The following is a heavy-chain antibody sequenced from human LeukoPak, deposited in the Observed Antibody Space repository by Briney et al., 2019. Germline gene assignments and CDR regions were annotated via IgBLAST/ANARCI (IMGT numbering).Heavy chain of an antibody. CDR2: ISYIGST. Sequence: KPSETLSLTCTVSGGSFTTHYWSWIRQPPGKGLEWIGYISYIGSTNYNPSLKSRVTISIDTSKNEVSLMLTSVTAADTAVYYCASVSISINAFDAWGQGTMVTVSS. CDR1: GGSFTTHY. J-gene: IGHJ3*01. D-gene: IGHD3-10*01. V-gene: IGHV4-59*11. CDR3: ASVSISINAFDA.